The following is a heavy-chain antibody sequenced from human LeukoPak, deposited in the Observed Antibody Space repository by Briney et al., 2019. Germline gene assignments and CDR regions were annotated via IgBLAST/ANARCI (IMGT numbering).Heavy chain of an antibody. CDR3: ARDRSVAGEDYYMDV. CDR1: GGTFSSYA. D-gene: IGHD6-19*01. J-gene: IGHJ6*03. V-gene: IGHV1-69*13. Sequence: SVKVSCKASGGTFSSYAISWVRQAPGQGLEWMGGIIPIFGTANYAQKFQGRVTITADESTSTAYMELSSLRSEDTAVYYCARDRSVAGEDYYMDVWGKGTTVTVSS. CDR2: IIPIFGTA.